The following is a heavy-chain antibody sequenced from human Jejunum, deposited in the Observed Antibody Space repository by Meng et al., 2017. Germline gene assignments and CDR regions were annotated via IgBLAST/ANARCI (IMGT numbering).Heavy chain of an antibody. J-gene: IGHJ4*02. Sequence: QVQLQESGPGLVKPSQTLSLTCTVSGGSIYGADYYWSWIRQPPGKGLEWIGDIFYSGTSHYNPSLKSRVFMSVDTSKNQFSLKLISVTPEDTAVYYCAGGGLVRSTRGYFDYWGQGTLVTVSS. CDR3: AGGGLVRSTRGYFDY. D-gene: IGHD1-26*01. V-gene: IGHV4-30-4*01. CDR1: GGSIYGADYY. CDR2: IFYSGTS.